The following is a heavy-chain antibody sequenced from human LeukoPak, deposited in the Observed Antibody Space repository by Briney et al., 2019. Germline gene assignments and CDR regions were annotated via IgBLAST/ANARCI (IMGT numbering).Heavy chain of an antibody. Sequence: SETLSLTCTVSGGSISSGSYYWSWIRQPAGKGLEWIGEISDRGSTNNNPSLKSRVTISVDTSKNQFSLKLNSVTAADTAVYFWAKNRGGGFFWGQGILVSVSS. CDR2: ISDRGST. J-gene: IGHJ4*02. CDR1: GGSISSGSYY. D-gene: IGHD3-16*01. CDR3: AKNRGGGFF. V-gene: IGHV4-61*10.